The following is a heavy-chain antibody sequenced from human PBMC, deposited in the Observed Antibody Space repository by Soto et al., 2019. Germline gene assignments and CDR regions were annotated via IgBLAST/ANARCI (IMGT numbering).Heavy chain of an antibody. CDR2: IIPIFGTA. V-gene: IGHV1-69*13. Sequence: SVKVSCKASGGTFSSYAISWVRQAPGQGLEWMGGIIPIFGTANYAQKFQGRVTITADESTSTAYMELSSLRSEDTAVYYCARGAITARPKSAGDYWGQGTLVTVSS. CDR3: ARGAITARPKSAGDY. D-gene: IGHD6-6*01. CDR1: GGTFSSYA. J-gene: IGHJ4*02.